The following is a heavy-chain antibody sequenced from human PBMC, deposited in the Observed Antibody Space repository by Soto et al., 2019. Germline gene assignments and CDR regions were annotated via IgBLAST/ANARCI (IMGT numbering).Heavy chain of an antibody. D-gene: IGHD3-3*01. CDR3: ASRDQYDFWSGSSTVYFDY. CDR2: IIPIFGTA. Sequence: ASVKVSCKASGVTFSSYAISWVRQAPGQGLEWMGGIIPIFGTANYAQKFQGRVTITADESTSTAYMELSSLRSEDTAVYYCASRDQYDFWSGSSTVYFDYWGQGTLVTVSS. V-gene: IGHV1-69*13. J-gene: IGHJ4*02. CDR1: GVTFSSYA.